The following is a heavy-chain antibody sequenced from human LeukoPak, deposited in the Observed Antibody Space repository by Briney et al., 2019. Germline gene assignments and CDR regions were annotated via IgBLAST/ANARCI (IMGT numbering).Heavy chain of an antibody. CDR3: ARGRFYTSGSYYNRLDY. D-gene: IGHD3-10*01. Sequence: WASVKVSCKASGYTFTGYYIHWVRQAPGQGLEWMGWINPDSGGTNYAQKFQGRVTMTWDTSISTAYMELSRLRSDDTAIYYCARGRFYTSGSYYNRLDYWGQGTLVTVSS. CDR1: GYTFTGYY. V-gene: IGHV1-2*02. J-gene: IGHJ4*02. CDR2: INPDSGGT.